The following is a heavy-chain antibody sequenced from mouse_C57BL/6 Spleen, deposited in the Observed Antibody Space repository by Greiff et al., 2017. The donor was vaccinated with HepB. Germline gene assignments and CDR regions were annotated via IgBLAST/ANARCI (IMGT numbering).Heavy chain of an antibody. CDR1: GYTFTSYW. D-gene: IGHD3-2*02. Sequence: QVQLKQPGAELVKPGASVKLSCKASGYTFTSYWMQWVKQRPGQGLEWIGEIDPSDSYTNYNQKFKGKATLTVDTPSSTAYMQLSSLTSEDSAVYYCARRAAQAPNYWGQGTTLTVSS. J-gene: IGHJ2*01. CDR2: IDPSDSYT. CDR3: ARRAAQAPNY. V-gene: IGHV1-50*01.